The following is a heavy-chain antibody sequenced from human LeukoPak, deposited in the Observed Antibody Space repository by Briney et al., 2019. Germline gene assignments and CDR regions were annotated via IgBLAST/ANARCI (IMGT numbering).Heavy chain of an antibody. CDR2: ITSSSSYM. V-gene: IGHV3-21*01. CDR3: ARFETARTTNAFDI. J-gene: IGHJ3*02. CDR1: GFTFSAYS. D-gene: IGHD4-11*01. Sequence: GGSLRLSCAASGFTFSAYSMSWVRQAPGKGLEWVSSITSSSSYMYYADSVKGRFTISRDNAKNSLYLQMNSLRAEDTAVYYCARFETARTTNAFDIWGQGAMVTVSS.